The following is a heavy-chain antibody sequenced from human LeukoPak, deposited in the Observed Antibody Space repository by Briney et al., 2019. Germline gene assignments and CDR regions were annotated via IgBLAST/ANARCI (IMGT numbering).Heavy chain of an antibody. CDR3: AKRDDFWSGYFDY. CDR1: GFTVSSNY. CDR2: ISGSGVST. V-gene: IGHV3-23*01. D-gene: IGHD3-3*01. J-gene: IGHJ4*02. Sequence: GGSLRLSCAASGFTVSSNYMSWVRQAPGKGLEWVSAISGSGVSTYYADSVKGRFTISRDNSKNTLYLQMNSLRAEDTAVYYCAKRDDFWSGYFDYWGQGTLVTVSS.